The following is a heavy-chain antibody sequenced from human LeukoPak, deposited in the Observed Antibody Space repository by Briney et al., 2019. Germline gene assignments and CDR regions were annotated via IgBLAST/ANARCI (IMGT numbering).Heavy chain of an antibody. CDR1: GYTCTNYY. J-gene: IGHJ4*02. CDR2: IDPNTGGT. V-gene: IGHV1-2*06. D-gene: IGHD1-26*01. CDR3: ASLYDIVGTTVDY. Sequence: GASVTVSCKTSGYTCTNYYIHWVRQAPGQGLGWMGRIDPNTGGTKSAKNFQGRVTMTRDTSISTAYMALSGLRSDDTAVYYCASLYDIVGTTVDYWGQGTLVTVSS.